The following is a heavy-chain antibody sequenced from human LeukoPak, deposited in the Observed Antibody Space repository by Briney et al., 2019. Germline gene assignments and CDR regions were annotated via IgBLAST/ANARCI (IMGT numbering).Heavy chain of an antibody. J-gene: IGHJ4*02. CDR1: GFNFANHA. CDR3: VREDTPATANY. V-gene: IGHV3-23*01. Sequence: GGSLRLSCAASGFNFANHAMSWVRQTPGKGLEWVSAISGGGDITYYADSVTGRFTISRDNSKDTLFLQMRSLRPGDTAVYYCVREDTPATANYWGQGTLVTISS. CDR2: ISGGGDIT. D-gene: IGHD2-21*02.